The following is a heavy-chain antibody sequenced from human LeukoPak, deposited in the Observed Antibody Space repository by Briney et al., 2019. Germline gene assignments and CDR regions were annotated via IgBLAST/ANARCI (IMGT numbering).Heavy chain of an antibody. Sequence: SETLSLTCAVYGGSFSGYYWSWIRQPPGKGLEWIGEINHRGSTNYNPSLKSRVTISVDTSKNQFSLKLSSVTAADTAVYYCARGQFWVRGVINYYYYYYMDVWGKGTTVTVSS. CDR1: GGSFSGYY. J-gene: IGHJ6*03. CDR2: INHRGST. CDR3: ARGQFWVRGVINYYYYYYMDV. V-gene: IGHV4-34*01. D-gene: IGHD3-10*01.